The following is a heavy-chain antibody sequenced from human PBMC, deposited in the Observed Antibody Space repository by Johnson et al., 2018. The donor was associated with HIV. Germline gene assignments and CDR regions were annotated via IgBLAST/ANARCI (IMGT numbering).Heavy chain of an antibody. CDR1: GFTFSSSA. CDR3: ARDLYYGSGSSVAFDI. CDR2: ISYDGDNI. J-gene: IGHJ3*02. Sequence: VQLVESGGGVVQPGRALRLSCAASGFTFSSSAMHWVRQAPGKGLEWVAVISYDGDNIYYADSVKGRFTISRDNAKNSLYLQMNSLRAEDTALYYCARDLYYGSGSSVAFDIWGQGTMVTVSS. V-gene: IGHV3-30-3*01. D-gene: IGHD3-10*01.